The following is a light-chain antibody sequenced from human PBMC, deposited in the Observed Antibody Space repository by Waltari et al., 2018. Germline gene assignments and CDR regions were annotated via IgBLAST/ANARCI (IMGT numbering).Light chain of an antibody. Sequence: DFQMTQSPSSLSASVADRVTITCQASQDISNYLNWYQHKPGKAPKLLIYDASNLETGVPSRFSGSGSGTDFTFTISSLQPEDIATYYCQQYDNLPVFGPGTKVDIK. CDR1: QDISNY. CDR2: DAS. CDR3: QQYDNLPV. J-gene: IGKJ3*01. V-gene: IGKV1-33*01.